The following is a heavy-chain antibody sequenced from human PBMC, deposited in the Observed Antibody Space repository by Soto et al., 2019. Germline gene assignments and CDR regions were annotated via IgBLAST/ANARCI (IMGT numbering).Heavy chain of an antibody. CDR2: TRNKAKSYTT. D-gene: IGHD4-17*01. Sequence: PGGSLRLSCAASGFTFSDHYMDWVRQAPGKGLEWVGRTRNKAKSYTTEHAASVKGRFTISRDDSKNSLYLQMNSLKTEDTAVYYCVRVGKNGASFDYWGQGTLVTVSS. J-gene: IGHJ4*02. V-gene: IGHV3-72*01. CDR3: VRVGKNGASFDY. CDR1: GFTFSDHY.